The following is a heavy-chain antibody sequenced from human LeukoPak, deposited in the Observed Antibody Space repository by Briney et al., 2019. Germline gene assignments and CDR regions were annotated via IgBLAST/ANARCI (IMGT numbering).Heavy chain of an antibody. D-gene: IGHD3-10*01. J-gene: IGHJ4*02. Sequence: SVKISCKASGGTFSSYAISWVRQAPGQGLEWMGGIIPIFGTANYAQKFQGRVTITADESTSTAYMELSSLRSEDTAVYYCARSRRFGEFLVPYYFDYWGQGTLVTVSS. CDR3: ARSRRFGEFLVPYYFDY. CDR1: GGTFSSYA. V-gene: IGHV1-69*13. CDR2: IIPIFGTA.